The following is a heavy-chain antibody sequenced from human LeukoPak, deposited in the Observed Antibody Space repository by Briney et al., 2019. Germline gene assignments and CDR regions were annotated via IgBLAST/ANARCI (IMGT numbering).Heavy chain of an antibody. V-gene: IGHV3-23*01. CDR2: IRPDGDRT. CDR1: GFTFSTYA. CDR3: AREQSGTRGWYTVDY. Sequence: PGRSLRLSCAASGFTFSTYAITWVRQGPGKGLEWVSAIRPDGDRTYYANSVRGRFTISRDNSKDTVYLQINGLRVEDTAVYYCAREQSGTRGWYTVDYWGQGTLVTVSS. D-gene: IGHD6-19*01. J-gene: IGHJ4*02.